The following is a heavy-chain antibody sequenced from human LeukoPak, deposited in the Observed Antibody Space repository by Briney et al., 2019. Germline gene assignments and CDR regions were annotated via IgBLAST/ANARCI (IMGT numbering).Heavy chain of an antibody. D-gene: IGHD6-19*01. CDR3: ARIAVDGGVDY. Sequence: GGSLRLSCAASGFTVSSNYMSWVRQAPGKGLEWVSSISGSGAYTYYAYSVKGRFTISRDNSKNTLYLQMNSLRAEDTAVYYCARIAVDGGVDYWGQGTLVTVSS. CDR1: GFTVSSNY. V-gene: IGHV3-23*01. J-gene: IGHJ4*02. CDR2: ISGSGAYT.